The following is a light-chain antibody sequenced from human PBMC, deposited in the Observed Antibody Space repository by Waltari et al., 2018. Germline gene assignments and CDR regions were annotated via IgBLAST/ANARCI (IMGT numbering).Light chain of an antibody. CDR2: YAN. CDR3: QQGNSNPRT. CDR1: QGISSY. Sequence: DLQMSQSTSSLSASVGARVTITCRASQGISSYLNWYQQKPGKAPKLLIYYANSLASGVPSRFSGSGSGTEFTLTISSLQPEDVATYYCQQGNSNPRTFGQGTKVEIK. V-gene: IGKV1-39*01. J-gene: IGKJ1*01.